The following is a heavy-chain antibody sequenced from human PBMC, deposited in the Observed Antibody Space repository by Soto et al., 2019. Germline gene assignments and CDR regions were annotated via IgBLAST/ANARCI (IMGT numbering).Heavy chain of an antibody. Sequence: QVQLVESGGGLVKPAGSLRLSCAASGFTFSDYYMSWIRQAPGKGLEWVSYISRGGSTIYYADSVKGRFTISRDNAKNSLYLQMNSLRAEETAVYYCARRLGYCSSTSCYAFDYWGQGTLVTVSS. CDR3: ARRLGYCSSTSCYAFDY. D-gene: IGHD2-2*01. V-gene: IGHV3-11*01. CDR1: GFTFSDYY. J-gene: IGHJ4*02. CDR2: ISRGGSTI.